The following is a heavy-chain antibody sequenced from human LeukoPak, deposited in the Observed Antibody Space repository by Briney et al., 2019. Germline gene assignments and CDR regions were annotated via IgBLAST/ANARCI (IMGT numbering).Heavy chain of an antibody. D-gene: IGHD2-15*01. CDR3: ARGHCSGGRCYEDDY. Sequence: ASVKVSCKASGYTFTSYGISWVRQAPGQGLEWMGWISAYNGNTNYAQKLQGRVTMTTDTSTSTAYMELRSLRSDDTAVYYCARGHCSGGRCYEDDYWGQGTLVTVSS. J-gene: IGHJ4*02. CDR2: ISAYNGNT. CDR1: GYTFTSYG. V-gene: IGHV1-18*01.